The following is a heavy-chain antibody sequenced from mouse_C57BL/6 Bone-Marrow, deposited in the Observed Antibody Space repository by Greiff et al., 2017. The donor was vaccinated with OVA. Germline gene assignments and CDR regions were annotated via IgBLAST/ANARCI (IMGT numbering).Heavy chain of an antibody. J-gene: IGHJ2*01. CDR3: AREGLDY. CDR1: GYTFTGYW. Sequence: VQLQQSGAELMKPGASVKLSCKATGYTFTGYWIEWVKQRPGHGLEWIGEILPGSGSTNYSEKFKGKATFTADTSSNTAYMQLSSLTTEDSAIYCCAREGLDYWGQGTTLTVSS. V-gene: IGHV1-9*01. CDR2: ILPGSGST.